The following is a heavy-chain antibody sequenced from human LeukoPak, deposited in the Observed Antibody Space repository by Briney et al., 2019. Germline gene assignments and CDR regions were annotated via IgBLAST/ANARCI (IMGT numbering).Heavy chain of an antibody. CDR1: GGFFSGYY. CDR2: INRSGST. CDR3: ARGGGGMRIYGKNWFDP. J-gene: IGHJ5*02. D-gene: IGHD3-16*01. Sequence: SETLSLTCAVYGGFFSGYYWSWIRQPPGKGLEWIGEINRSGSTNNNPSLKSRATISVDTSKNRFSLKLTSVTAADTAVYYCARGGGGMRIYGKNWFDPWGQGTLVTVSS. V-gene: IGHV4-34*04.